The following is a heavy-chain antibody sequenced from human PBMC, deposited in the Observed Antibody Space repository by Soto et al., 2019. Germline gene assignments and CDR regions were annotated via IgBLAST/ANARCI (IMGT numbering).Heavy chain of an antibody. V-gene: IGHV4-59*08. CDR2: IYYTGTT. CDR1: GGSMSSYY. D-gene: IGHD3-10*01. J-gene: IGHJ5*02. CDR3: ARPLYFFGSGSYPWFDP. Sequence: PSETLSLTCIVSGGSMSSYYWGWFRQPPGKGLEWIGYIYYTGTTTYHPSLKSRVTISVDTSKNQFSLRLSSVTAADTAVYYCARPLYFFGSGSYPWFDPWGQGTLVTVSS.